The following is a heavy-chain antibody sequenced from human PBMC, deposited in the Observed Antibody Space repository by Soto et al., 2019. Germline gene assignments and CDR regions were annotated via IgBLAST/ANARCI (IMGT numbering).Heavy chain of an antibody. D-gene: IGHD3-3*01. Sequence: TSETLSLTCTVSGGSISSYYWSWIRQPPGKGLEWIGYIYYSGSTNYNPSLKSRVTISVDTSKNQFSLKLSSVTAADTAVYYCARDRSFGAYYYGMDVWGQGTTVTVAS. V-gene: IGHV4-59*01. J-gene: IGHJ6*01. CDR3: ARDRSFGAYYYGMDV. CDR1: GGSISSYY. CDR2: IYYSGST.